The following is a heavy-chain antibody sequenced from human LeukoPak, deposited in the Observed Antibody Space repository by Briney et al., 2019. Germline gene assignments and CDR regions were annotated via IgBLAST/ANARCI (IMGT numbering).Heavy chain of an antibody. CDR1: GYTFTSDY. CDR2: INPSGGST. J-gene: IGHJ4*02. V-gene: IGHV1-46*01. CDR3: ATGSRSSSLDRY. Sequence: ASVKVSCKASGYTFTSDYMHWVRQAPGQGLEWMGIINPSGGSTSYAQKFQGRVTMTEDTSTDTAYMELSSLRSEDTAVYYCATGSRSSSLDRYWGQGTLVTVSS. D-gene: IGHD6-13*01.